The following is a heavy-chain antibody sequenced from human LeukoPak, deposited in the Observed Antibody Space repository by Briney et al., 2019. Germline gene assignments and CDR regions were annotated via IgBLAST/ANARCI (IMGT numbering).Heavy chain of an antibody. J-gene: IGHJ4*02. D-gene: IGHD3-16*02. CDR3: ARDHVWGSYRLDY. CDR1: GFTFSSYA. CDR2: ISYDGSNK. Sequence: GRSLRLSCAASGFTFSSYAMHWVRQAPGKGLEWVAVISYDGSNKYYADSVKGRFTISRDNSKNTLYLQMNSLRAEDTAVYYCARDHVWGSYRLDYWGQGTLVTVSS. V-gene: IGHV3-30-3*01.